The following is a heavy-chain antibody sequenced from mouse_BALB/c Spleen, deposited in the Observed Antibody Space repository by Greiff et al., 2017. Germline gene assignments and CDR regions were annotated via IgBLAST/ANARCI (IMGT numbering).Heavy chain of an antibody. CDR1: GFTFSSYA. V-gene: IGHV5-6-5*01. J-gene: IGHJ4*01. D-gene: IGHD2-4*01. CDR3: ARGGGYDNDVGAMDY. Sequence: EVQGVVSGGGLVKPGGSLKLSCAASGFTFSSYAMSWVRQTPEKRLEWVASISSGGSTYYPDSVKSRFTISRDNARNIPYLQMSSLRSEDTAMYYSARGGGYDNDVGAMDYWGEGTSVTV. CDR2: ISSGGST.